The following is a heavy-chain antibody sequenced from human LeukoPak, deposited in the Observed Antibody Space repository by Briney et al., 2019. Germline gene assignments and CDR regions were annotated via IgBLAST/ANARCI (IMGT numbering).Heavy chain of an antibody. CDR1: GFTFSDYY. D-gene: IGHD3-22*01. CDR2: ISSSGGTI. CDR3: ARDLGQYYDTSDNWFDP. Sequence: GGSLRLSCAASGFTFSDYYMNWIRQAPGKGLEWVSYISSSGGTIYYADSVKGRFTIPRDNAKNTLNLQMNSLRAEDTAVYYCARDLGQYYDTSDNWFDPWGQGTLVTVSS. J-gene: IGHJ5*02. V-gene: IGHV3-11*04.